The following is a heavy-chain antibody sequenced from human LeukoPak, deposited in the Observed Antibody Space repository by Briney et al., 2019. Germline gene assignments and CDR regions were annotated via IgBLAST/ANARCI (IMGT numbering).Heavy chain of an antibody. V-gene: IGHV1-18*01. CDR1: GYTFTSYV. J-gene: IGHJ4*02. D-gene: IGHD3-10*01. CDR2: ISAYNGNT. Sequence: ASVKVSCKASGYTFTSYVISWVRQAPGQGLEWMGWISAYNGNTNYAQKLQGRVTMTTDTSTSSAYMELRSLRSDDTAVYYCARVGRELLWFGELSPRNNYYFDYWGQGTLVTVSS. CDR3: ARVGRELLWFGELSPRNNYYFDY.